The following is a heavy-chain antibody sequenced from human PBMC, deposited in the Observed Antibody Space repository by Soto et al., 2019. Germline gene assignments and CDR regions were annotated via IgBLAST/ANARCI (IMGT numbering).Heavy chain of an antibody. Sequence: GGSLRLSCSASVFTFSSYAMSWFRQAPGKGLEWVSAISGSGGSTYYADSVKGRFTISRDNSKNTLYLQMNSLRAEDTAVYYCAKGIGSTSLIFDYWGQGTLVTVSS. CDR2: ISGSGGST. J-gene: IGHJ4*02. CDR1: VFTFSSYA. D-gene: IGHD2-2*01. CDR3: AKGIGSTSLIFDY. V-gene: IGHV3-23*01.